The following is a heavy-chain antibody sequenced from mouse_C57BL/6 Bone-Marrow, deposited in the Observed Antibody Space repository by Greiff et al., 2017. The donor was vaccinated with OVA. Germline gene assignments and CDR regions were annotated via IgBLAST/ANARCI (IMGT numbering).Heavy chain of an antibody. V-gene: IGHV1-82*01. CDR3: ARSGFLRYYAMDY. D-gene: IGHD3-1*01. CDR1: GYAFSSSW. Sequence: QVQLKQSGPEPVKPGASVKISCKASGYAFSSSWMNWVKQRPGKGLEWIGRIYPGDGDTNYNGKFKGKATLTADKSSSTAYMQLSSLTSEDSAVYFCARSGFLRYYAMDYWGQGTSVTVSS. CDR2: IYPGDGDT. J-gene: IGHJ4*01.